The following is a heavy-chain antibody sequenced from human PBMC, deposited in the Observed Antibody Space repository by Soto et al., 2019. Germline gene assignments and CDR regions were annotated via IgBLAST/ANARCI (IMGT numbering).Heavy chain of an antibody. CDR1: GGSFSGYY. CDR2: INHSGST. D-gene: IGHD3-10*01. V-gene: IGHV4-34*01. CDR3: ARRGGSGSYYNVGPRYTRGRKNWFDP. J-gene: IGHJ5*02. Sequence: SETLSLTCAVYGGSFSGYYWSWIRQPPGKGLEWIGEINHSGSTNYNPSLKSRVTISVDTSKNQFSLKLSSVTAADTAVYYCARRGGSGSYYNVGPRYTRGRKNWFDPWGQGTLVTVSS.